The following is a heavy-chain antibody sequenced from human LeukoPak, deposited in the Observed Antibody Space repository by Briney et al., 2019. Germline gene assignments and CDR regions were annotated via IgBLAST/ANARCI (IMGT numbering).Heavy chain of an antibody. D-gene: IGHD3-10*01. CDR3: ARHDYYGSLNWFHP. V-gene: IGHV4-39*01. J-gene: IGHJ5*02. CDR1: GGSLNSPNYY. Sequence: SETLSLTCIVSGGSLNSPNYYWGCIRQPPGKGLEWIATIYYSGTTYYNPSLKSRLTISVDTSRNQFSLKLTSVTAADTAVYYCARHDYYGSLNWFHPWGQGTLITVSS. CDR2: IYYSGTT.